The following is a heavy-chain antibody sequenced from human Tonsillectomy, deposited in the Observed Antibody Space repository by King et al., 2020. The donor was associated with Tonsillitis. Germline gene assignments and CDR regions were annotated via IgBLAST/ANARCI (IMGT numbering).Heavy chain of an antibody. CDR2: IYYSGST. D-gene: IGHD3-22*01. J-gene: IGHJ4*02. Sequence: QLQESGPGLVKPSETLSLTCTVSGGSISSSSYYWGWIRQPPGKGLEWIGSIYYSGSTYYNPSLKSRVTISVDTSKNQFSLKLSSVTAADTAVYYCARQGYYYDISGYYYAGGGYWGQGTLVTVSS. CDR1: GGSISSSSYY. CDR3: ARQGYYYDISGYYYAGGGY. V-gene: IGHV4-39*01.